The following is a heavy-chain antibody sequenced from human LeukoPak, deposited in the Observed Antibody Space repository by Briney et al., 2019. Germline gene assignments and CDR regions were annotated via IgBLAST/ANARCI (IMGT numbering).Heavy chain of an antibody. J-gene: IGHJ5*02. CDR1: GGSISSYY. Sequence: SETLSLTCTVSGGSISSYYWSWIRQPPGKGLEWIGEINHSGSTNYNPSLKSRVTISVDTSKNQFSLKLSSVTAADTAVYYCARGRSPSMVRGVIIGYNWFDPWGQGTLVTVSS. V-gene: IGHV4-34*01. CDR2: INHSGST. D-gene: IGHD3-10*01. CDR3: ARGRSPSMVRGVIIGYNWFDP.